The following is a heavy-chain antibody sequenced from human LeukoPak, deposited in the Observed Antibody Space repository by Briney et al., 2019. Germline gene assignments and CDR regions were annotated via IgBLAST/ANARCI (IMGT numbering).Heavy chain of an antibody. CDR1: GFTFSSYE. Sequence: GGSLRLSCAASGFTFSSYEMNWVRQAPGKGLEWVSYISSISSTIYYADSVKGRFTISRDNAKNSLYRQMNSLRAEDTAVYYWASIVVVTAIALPDAFDIWGQGTLVTVSS. CDR2: ISSISSTI. J-gene: IGHJ4*02. V-gene: IGHV3-48*01. CDR3: ASIVVVTAIALPDAFDI. D-gene: IGHD2-21*02.